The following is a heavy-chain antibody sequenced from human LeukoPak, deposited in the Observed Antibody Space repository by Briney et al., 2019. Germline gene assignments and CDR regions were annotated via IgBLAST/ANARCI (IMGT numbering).Heavy chain of an antibody. Sequence: PSETLSLTCAVYGGSFSGYYWSWIRQPPGKGLEWIGEINHSGSTNSNPSLKSRVTISVDTTKNQFSLKLSSVTAADTAVYYCARGKRGQLDCGRQGTLVTVSA. J-gene: IGHJ4*02. CDR1: GGSFSGYY. V-gene: IGHV4-34*01. CDR3: ARGKRGQLDC. CDR2: INHSGST. D-gene: IGHD3-10*01.